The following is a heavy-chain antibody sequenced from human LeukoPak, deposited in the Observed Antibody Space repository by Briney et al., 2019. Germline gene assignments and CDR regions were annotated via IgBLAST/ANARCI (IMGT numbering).Heavy chain of an antibody. CDR2: IRSDSSTK. CDR1: GFSISNYG. D-gene: IGHD6-13*01. Sequence: PGGSLRLSCAGSGFSISNYGMSWVRQAPGKGLEWLSYIRSDSSTKYYADSVEGRFTISRDNAQNSLYLQMNSLRDEDSGVYFCASDYSRWHGDFDVWGQGTMVTVSS. CDR3: ASDYSRWHGDFDV. J-gene: IGHJ3*01. V-gene: IGHV3-48*02.